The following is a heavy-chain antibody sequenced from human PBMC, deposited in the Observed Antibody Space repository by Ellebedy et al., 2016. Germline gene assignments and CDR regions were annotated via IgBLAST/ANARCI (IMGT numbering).Heavy chain of an antibody. V-gene: IGHV1-8*01. CDR3: ARGKRSKQWLVRD. Sequence: ASVKVSCXASGYTFTSYDINWVRQATGQGLEWMGWMNPNSGNTGYAQKFQGRVTMTRNTSISTAYMELSSLRSEDTAVYYCARGKRSKQWLVRDWGQGTLVTVSS. D-gene: IGHD6-19*01. J-gene: IGHJ4*02. CDR2: MNPNSGNT. CDR1: GYTFTSYD.